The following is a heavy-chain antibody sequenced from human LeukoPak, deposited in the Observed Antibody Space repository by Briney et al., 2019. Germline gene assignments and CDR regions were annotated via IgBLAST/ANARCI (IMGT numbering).Heavy chain of an antibody. CDR1: GFTFNTYS. J-gene: IGHJ6*03. CDR2: ISSSSSYI. Sequence: PGGSLRLSCAASGFTFNTYSMDWVRQAPGKGLEWVSSISSSSSYIYYADSVKGRFTISRDNAKNSLYLQMNSLRAEDTAVYYCARVGSTAYYYYYMDVWGKGTTVTVSS. V-gene: IGHV3-21*01. CDR3: ARVGSTAYYYYYMDV. D-gene: IGHD5/OR15-5a*01.